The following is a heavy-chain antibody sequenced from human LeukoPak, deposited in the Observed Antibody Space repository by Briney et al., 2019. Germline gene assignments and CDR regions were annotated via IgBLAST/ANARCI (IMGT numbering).Heavy chain of an antibody. CDR3: ARGRYYYYYMDV. V-gene: IGHV1-18*01. CDR2: ISAYNGNT. CDR1: GYRFNSYG. J-gene: IGHJ6*03. Sequence: ASVKVSCKASGYRFNSYGFTWVRQAPGQGLEWMGWISAYNGNTNYAQKLQGRVTMTTDTSTSTAYMELRSLRSDDTAVYYCARGRYYYYYMDVWGKGTTVTVSS.